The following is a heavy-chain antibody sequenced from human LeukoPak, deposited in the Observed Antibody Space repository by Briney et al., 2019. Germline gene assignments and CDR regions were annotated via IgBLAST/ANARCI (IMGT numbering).Heavy chain of an antibody. CDR2: IYGGGRT. CDR1: GGSFSGYY. D-gene: IGHD3-10*01. CDR3: ARRPYGLIRGIGGPTGHRFDT. Sequence: SETLSLTCAVYGGSFSGYYWSWIRQPPGKGLEWIGEIYGGGRTDYNPSLKSRVTMSVDTSKNQFSLNLTSVTAADTAIYYCARRPYGLIRGIGGPTGHRFDTWGQGTLVSVSS. V-gene: IGHV4-34*10. J-gene: IGHJ5*02.